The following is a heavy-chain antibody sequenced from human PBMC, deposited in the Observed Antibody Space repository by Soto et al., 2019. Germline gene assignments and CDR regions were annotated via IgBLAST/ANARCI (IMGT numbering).Heavy chain of an antibody. J-gene: IGHJ4*02. CDR2: IKQDGSEK. Sequence: GGSLRLSCAASGFTFSSYWMSWVRQAPGKGLEWVANIKQDGSEKYYVDSVKGRFTISRDNAKNSLYLQMNSLRAEDTAVYYCARDITIFGVVMLDYWGQGTLVTVSS. D-gene: IGHD3-3*01. CDR1: GFTFSSYW. V-gene: IGHV3-7*05. CDR3: ARDITIFGVVMLDY.